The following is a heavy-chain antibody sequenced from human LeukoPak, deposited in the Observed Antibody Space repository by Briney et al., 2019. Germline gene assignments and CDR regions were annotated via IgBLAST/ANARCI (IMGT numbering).Heavy chain of an antibody. V-gene: IGHV1-69-2*01. D-gene: IGHD6-13*01. Sequence: ASVKVSCKVSGYTFTDYYMHWVQQAPGKGLEWMGLVDPEDGETMYAEKFQGRVTITADTSTDTAYMELSSLRSEDTAVYYCATGGIAAAGTGNWFDPWGQGTLVTVSS. CDR1: GYTFTDYY. J-gene: IGHJ5*02. CDR3: ATGGIAAAGTGNWFDP. CDR2: VDPEDGET.